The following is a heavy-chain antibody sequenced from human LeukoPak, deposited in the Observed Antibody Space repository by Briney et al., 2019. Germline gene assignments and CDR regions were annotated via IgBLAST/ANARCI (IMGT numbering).Heavy chain of an antibody. CDR3: ARGGIVAGTSWFDP. CDR2: INPNSGGT. V-gene: IGHV1-2*04. CDR1: GYTFTGYY. J-gene: IGHJ5*02. D-gene: IGHD6-19*01. Sequence: ASVKVSCKASGYTFTGYYMHWVRQAPGQGLEWMGWINPNSGGTNYAQKFQGWVTMTRDTSISTAYMELSRLRSDDTAVYYCARGGIVAGTSWFDPWGQGTLVTVSS.